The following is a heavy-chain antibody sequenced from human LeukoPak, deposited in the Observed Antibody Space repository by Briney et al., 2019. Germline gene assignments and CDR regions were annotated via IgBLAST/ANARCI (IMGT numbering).Heavy chain of an antibody. J-gene: IGHJ6*02. CDR3: ARLRSGSTPPPPHYYYGLDV. D-gene: IGHD1-26*01. V-gene: IGHV4-59*01. Sequence: SETLSLTCTVSGGSINDFYWTWIRQPPGKGLEWIGYIFYSGSANSNPSLESQVTISVDTSKNQFSLKLSSVTAADTAAYYCARLRSGSTPPPPHYYYGLDVWGQGTTVIVSS. CDR1: GGSINDFY. CDR2: IFYSGSA.